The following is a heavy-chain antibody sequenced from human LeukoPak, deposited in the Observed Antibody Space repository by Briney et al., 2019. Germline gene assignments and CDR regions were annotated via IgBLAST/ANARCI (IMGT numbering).Heavy chain of an antibody. CDR2: ISSSGSTI. CDR1: GFTFSSYE. D-gene: IGHD5-12*01. V-gene: IGHV3-48*03. J-gene: IGHJ5*02. CDR3: VRELFSRSGSDES. Sequence: GGSLRLSCAASGFTFSSYEMNWVRQAPGKGLEWVSYISSSGSTIYYADSVKGRFTISRDYAKNALYLQMNSLRAGDTAVYYCVRELFSRSGSDESWGQGTLVTVSS.